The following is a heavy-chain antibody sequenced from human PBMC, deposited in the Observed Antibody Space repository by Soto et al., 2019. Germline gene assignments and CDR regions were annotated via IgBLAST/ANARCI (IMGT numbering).Heavy chain of an antibody. CDR3: ATNGLVGHDALDI. CDR1: GDSMTRVDHF. V-gene: IGHV4-30-4*01. D-gene: IGHD1-26*01. Sequence: QVQLQESGPGLVKPSQTLSLICSVSGDSMTRVDHFWSWVRQPPGKGLEWIGYTHHIGTTFYNPSLKSRVTLSVDTSQNHVSLTLTSVTAADTAVYYCATNGLVGHDALDIWGQGTMVIVSS. CDR2: THHIGTT. J-gene: IGHJ3*02.